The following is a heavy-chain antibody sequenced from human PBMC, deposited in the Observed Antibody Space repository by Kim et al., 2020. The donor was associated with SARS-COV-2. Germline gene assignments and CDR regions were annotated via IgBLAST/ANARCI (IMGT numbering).Heavy chain of an antibody. J-gene: IGHJ4*02. V-gene: IGHV4-59*01. Sequence: SETLSLTCTVSGGSISSYYWSWIRQPPGKGLEWIGYIYYSGSTNYNPSLKSRVTISVDTSKNQFSLKLSSVTAADTAVYYCARGFDYWGRGTLVTVSS. CDR2: IYYSGST. CDR3: ARGFDY. CDR1: GGSISSYY.